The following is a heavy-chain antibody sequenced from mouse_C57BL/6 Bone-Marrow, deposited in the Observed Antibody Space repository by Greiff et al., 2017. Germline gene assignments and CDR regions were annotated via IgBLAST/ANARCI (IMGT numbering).Heavy chain of an antibody. D-gene: IGHD4-1*01. J-gene: IGHJ2*01. CDR1: GYTFTSYW. CDR3: ARSGPLGRSFDY. Sequence: QVQLQQPGAELVKPGASVKMSFTASGYTFTSYWITWVKQRPGQGLEWIGDIYPTSGRTNYNEKFKSKAILTVDTSSNTAYMQLSSLTSEDSAVFYCARSGPLGRSFDYWGQGTTLTVSS. CDR2: IYPTSGRT. V-gene: IGHV1-55*01.